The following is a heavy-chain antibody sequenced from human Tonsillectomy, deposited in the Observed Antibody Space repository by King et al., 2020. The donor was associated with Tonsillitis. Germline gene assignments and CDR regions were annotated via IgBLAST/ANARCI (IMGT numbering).Heavy chain of an antibody. V-gene: IGHV3-66*01. CDR2: IYSGGNT. CDR1: GFTVSSNY. CDR3: AGRHLPDSSRWYFASPDYFYYGMVV. Sequence: VQLVESGGGLVQPGGSLRLSCAASGFTVSSNYMSWVRQAPGKGLEWVSVIYSGGNTYYAESVKGRFNISRDHSKNTLYLQKNSLRAEATAVYYCAGRHLPDSSRWYFASPDYFYYGMVVWGPGATCTVS. J-gene: IGHJ6*02. D-gene: IGHD6-19*01.